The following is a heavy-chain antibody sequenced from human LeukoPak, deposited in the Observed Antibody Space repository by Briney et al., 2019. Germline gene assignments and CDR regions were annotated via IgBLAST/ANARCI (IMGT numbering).Heavy chain of an antibody. J-gene: IGHJ4*02. V-gene: IGHV4-59*01. CDR1: GGSISSYY. D-gene: IGHD3-9*01. CDR3: AREAYYNILTGYFVFDY. CDR2: VYYSGST. Sequence: PSETLSLTCTVSGGSISSYYWSWIRQPPGKGLEWIGYVYYSGSTKYDPSLNSRVTISVDTSKNQFSLKLSSVTAADTAVYYCAREAYYNILTGYFVFDYWGQGTLVTVSS.